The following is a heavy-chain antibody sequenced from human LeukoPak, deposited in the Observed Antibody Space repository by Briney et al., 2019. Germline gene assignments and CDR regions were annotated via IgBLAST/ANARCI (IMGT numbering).Heavy chain of an antibody. CDR3: AKQSLADCIRCPFDS. D-gene: IGHD2-15*01. J-gene: IGHJ4*02. CDR1: GFTFSSYA. CDR2: NSISGDNT. V-gene: IGHV3-23*01. Sequence: GGSLRLSCEASGFTFSSYAMSWARQAPGKGLEWVSSNSISGDNTYYADSVKGRFTISRDNSKNTLYLQMNSLRAEDTAVYYCAKQSLADCIRCPFDSWGQETLVTVSS.